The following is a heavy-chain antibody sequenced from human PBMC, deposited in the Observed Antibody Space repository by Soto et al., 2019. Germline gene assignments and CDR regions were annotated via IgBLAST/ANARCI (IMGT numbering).Heavy chain of an antibody. CDR3: ARAYGGNPALFDP. Sequence: EVQLVESGGGLIQPGGSLRLSCAASGFTVSSGYMSWVRQAPGKGLEWVSVIYTGGSTYYADSVKGRFTFSRDNSKNTLYLQMNSLRAEDTAVYYCARAYGGNPALFDPWGHGTLVTVSS. CDR1: GFTVSSGY. CDR2: IYTGGST. D-gene: IGHD4-17*01. V-gene: IGHV3-53*01. J-gene: IGHJ5*02.